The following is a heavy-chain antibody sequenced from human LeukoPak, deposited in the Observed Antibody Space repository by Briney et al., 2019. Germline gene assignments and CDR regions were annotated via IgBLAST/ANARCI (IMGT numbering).Heavy chain of an antibody. D-gene: IGHD3-10*01. CDR3: AAGSGPGSYFDL. V-gene: IGHV1-46*01. CDR2: INPSGGST. J-gene: IGHJ2*01. Sequence: ASVNVSCKASGYSFTSYYMHWVRQAPGQGLEWMGIINPSGGSTSYAQKFQGRVTMTRDASTSTAYMELSSLRSEDTAVYYCAAGSGPGSYFDLWGRGTLVTVSS. CDR1: GYSFTSYY.